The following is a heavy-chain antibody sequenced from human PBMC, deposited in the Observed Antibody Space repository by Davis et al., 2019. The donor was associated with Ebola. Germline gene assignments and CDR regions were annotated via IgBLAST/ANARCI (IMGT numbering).Heavy chain of an antibody. Sequence: MPSETLSLTCTVSGGSISSYYWSWIRQPPGKGLEWIAYIHHSGSTNYNPSLKSRVTISVDASKNQFSLRLSSVTAADTAVYYCARDDDIAVADMWGQGTLVTVSS. CDR2: IHHSGST. V-gene: IGHV4-59*01. CDR1: GGSISSYY. D-gene: IGHD6-19*01. CDR3: ARDDDIAVADM. J-gene: IGHJ4*02.